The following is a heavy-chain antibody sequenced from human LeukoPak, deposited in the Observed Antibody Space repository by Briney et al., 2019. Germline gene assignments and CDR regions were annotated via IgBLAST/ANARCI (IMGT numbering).Heavy chain of an antibody. Sequence: GRSLRLSCAASGFTFSSYGMHWVRQAPGKGLEWVAVIWYDGSNKYYADSVEGRFTISRDNSKNTLYLQMNSLRAEDTAVYYCAKGGTSSSWYISYWGQGTLVTVSS. V-gene: IGHV3-33*06. CDR3: AKGGTSSSWYISY. CDR2: IWYDGSNK. D-gene: IGHD6-13*01. J-gene: IGHJ4*02. CDR1: GFTFSSYG.